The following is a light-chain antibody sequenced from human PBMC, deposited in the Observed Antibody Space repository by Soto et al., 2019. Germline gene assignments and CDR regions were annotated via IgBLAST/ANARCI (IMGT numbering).Light chain of an antibody. CDR3: QSYHSRLSGWGL. CDR2: GNS. CDR1: SSNIGARYD. J-gene: IGLJ2*01. V-gene: IGLV1-40*01. Sequence: QSVLTQPPSVSGAPGQRVTITCTGSSSNIGARYDVHWYQQLPGTAPKLLIYGNSNRPSGVPDRFSGSKSGTSASLAITGLQADDEADYYCQSYHSRLSGWGLFGGGTKLTVL.